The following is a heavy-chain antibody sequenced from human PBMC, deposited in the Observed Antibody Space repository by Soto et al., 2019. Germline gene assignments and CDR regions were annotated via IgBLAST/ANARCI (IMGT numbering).Heavy chain of an antibody. CDR2: ITPIFDAA. CDR1: GGTFSNYA. J-gene: IGHJ2*01. V-gene: IGHV1-69*05. CDR3: AKATSLYGAGRWYFDL. Sequence: QVQLVQSGAEVKEPGSSVKVSCKASGGTFSNYAINWVRQAPGQGLEWIGGITPIFDAAHYAQKFQGRVTSPXXEXTXXDYVELSSLRSEDTAVYYCAKATSLYGAGRWYFDLWGRGTLVTVSS. D-gene: IGHD4-17*01.